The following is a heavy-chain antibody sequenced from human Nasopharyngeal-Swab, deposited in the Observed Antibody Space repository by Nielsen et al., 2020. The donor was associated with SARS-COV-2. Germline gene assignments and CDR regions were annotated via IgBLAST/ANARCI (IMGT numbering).Heavy chain of an antibody. J-gene: IGHJ4*02. D-gene: IGHD4-17*01. V-gene: IGHV3-30*03. CDR1: GFTFSSFG. CDR2: IAHDASNE. CDR3: ARDAPAHYGAFY. Sequence: GGSLRLSCAASGFTFSSFGMHWVRQAPGKGLEWVAFIAHDASNEYYGDSVKGRFSISRDSSKNTLYLQMDSLRGEDTAVYYCARDAPAHYGAFYWGREPWSPSPQ.